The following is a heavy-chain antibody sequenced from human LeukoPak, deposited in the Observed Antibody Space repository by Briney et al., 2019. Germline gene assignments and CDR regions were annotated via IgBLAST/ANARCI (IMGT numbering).Heavy chain of an antibody. CDR3: TRESPDYDILTGYNGGDY. J-gene: IGHJ4*02. CDR2: IKSMTDGGTT. CDR1: GFSFHNAW. Sequence: GGSLRLSCAASGFSFHNAWMSWVRQAPGKGLEWVGRIKSMTDGGTTDHAAPVKGRFTVSRDDSKNTVYLQMSSLKTEDTGVYYCTRESPDYDILTGYNGGDYWGQGTLVTVSS. V-gene: IGHV3-15*01. D-gene: IGHD3-9*01.